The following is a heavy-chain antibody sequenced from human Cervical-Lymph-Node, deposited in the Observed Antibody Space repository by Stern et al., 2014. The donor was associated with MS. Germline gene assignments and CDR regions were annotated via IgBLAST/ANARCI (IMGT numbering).Heavy chain of an antibody. Sequence: QVQLQESGPGLVKPSQTLSLTCTVSGGSIRSGGYYWSWIRQHPGKGLEXVGYIYYSGSTYYNPSLKSRVTISVDTSKNQFSLKLSSVTAADTAVYYCARMRGRFGVGPFDYWGQGTLVTVSS. D-gene: IGHD3-3*01. CDR3: ARMRGRFGVGPFDY. CDR2: IYYSGST. V-gene: IGHV4-31*03. CDR1: GGSIRSGGYY. J-gene: IGHJ4*02.